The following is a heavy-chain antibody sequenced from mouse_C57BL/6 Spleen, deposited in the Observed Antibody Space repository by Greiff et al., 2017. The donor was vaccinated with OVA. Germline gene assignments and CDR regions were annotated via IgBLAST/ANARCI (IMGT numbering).Heavy chain of an antibody. D-gene: IGHD1-1*01. Sequence: VQLQQPGAELVRPGTSVKLSCKASGYTFTSYWMHWVKQRPGQGLEWIGVIDPSDSYTNYNQKFKGKATLTVDTSSSTAYMQLSSLTSEDSAVYYCARGGGSSPYYAMDHWGQGTSVTVSS. V-gene: IGHV1-59*01. CDR3: ARGGGSSPYYAMDH. CDR2: IDPSDSYT. CDR1: GYTFTSYW. J-gene: IGHJ4*01.